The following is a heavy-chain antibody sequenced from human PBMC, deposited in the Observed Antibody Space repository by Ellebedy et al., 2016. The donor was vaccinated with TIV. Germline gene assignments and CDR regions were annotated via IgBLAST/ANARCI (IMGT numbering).Heavy chain of an antibody. Sequence: GGSLRLSCAASGFPFSSSWVSWVRQAPGKGLEWVANIKYDGSAAYYVDSVKGRFAISRDNANNSLYLQMSSLRVEDTAVYYCARDSFSKGDYWGLGTRVTVSS. V-gene: IGHV3-7*01. CDR1: GFPFSSSW. CDR3: ARDSFSKGDY. CDR2: IKYDGSAA. D-gene: IGHD4-11*01. J-gene: IGHJ4*02.